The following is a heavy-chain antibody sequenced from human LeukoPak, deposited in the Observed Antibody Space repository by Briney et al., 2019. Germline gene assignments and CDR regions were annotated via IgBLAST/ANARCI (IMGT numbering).Heavy chain of an antibody. Sequence: QPGGSLRLSCAASGFTFSSYSMNWVRQAPGKGLEWVSYISSSSSTIYYADSVKGRFTISRDNAKNSLYLQMNSLRAEDTAVYYCAKVAGPYYYYYMDVWGEGTTVTVSS. D-gene: IGHD6-19*01. CDR1: GFTFSSYS. CDR2: ISSSSSTI. CDR3: AKVAGPYYYYYMDV. V-gene: IGHV3-48*01. J-gene: IGHJ6*03.